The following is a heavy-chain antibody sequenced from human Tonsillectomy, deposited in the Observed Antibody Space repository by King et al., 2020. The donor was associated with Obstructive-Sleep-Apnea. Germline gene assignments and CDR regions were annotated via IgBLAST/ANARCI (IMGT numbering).Heavy chain of an antibody. D-gene: IGHD1-26*01. CDR3: ARTGVGATQGIDY. J-gene: IGHJ4*02. CDR2: IYPGDSDT. Sequence: VQLVQSGAEVKKPGESLKISCKGSGYRFRSYWIGWVRQMPGKGLEWMGSIYPGDSDTRYSPSFQGQVTISVDKSICTAYLQGSSLKASDTAMYYCARTGVGATQGIDYWGQGSLVTVSS. CDR1: GYRFRSYW. V-gene: IGHV5-51*01.